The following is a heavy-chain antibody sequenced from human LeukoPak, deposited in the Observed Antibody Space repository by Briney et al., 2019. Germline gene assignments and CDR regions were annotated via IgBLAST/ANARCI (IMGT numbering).Heavy chain of an antibody. J-gene: IGHJ6*02. Sequence: GGSLRLSCAASGFTFSSYGMHWVRQAPGKGLEWVAFIRYDGSNKYYADSVKGRFTISRDNSKNTLYLQMNSLRAEDTAVYYCARDLGIAVAGSHYYYYGMDVWGQGTTVTVSS. CDR2: IRYDGSNK. CDR1: GFTFSSYG. D-gene: IGHD6-19*01. V-gene: IGHV3-30*02. CDR3: ARDLGIAVAGSHYYYYGMDV.